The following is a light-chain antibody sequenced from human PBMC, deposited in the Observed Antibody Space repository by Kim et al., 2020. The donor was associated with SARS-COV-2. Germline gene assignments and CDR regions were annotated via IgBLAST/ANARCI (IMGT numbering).Light chain of an antibody. J-gene: IGLJ2*01. Sequence: SELTQDPAVSVALGQTVRITCQGDSLRSYYATWYQQKTGQAPKVVIYGKDNRPSGIPDRFSGSSSGNTAYLTITGTQAGDEADYYCNSRDSNDDVVFGG. CDR3: NSRDSNDDVV. V-gene: IGLV3-19*01. CDR1: SLRSYY. CDR2: GKD.